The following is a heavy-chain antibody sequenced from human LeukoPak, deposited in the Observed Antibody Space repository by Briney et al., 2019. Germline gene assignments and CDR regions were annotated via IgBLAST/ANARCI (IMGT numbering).Heavy chain of an antibody. CDR1: GGSFSGYY. CDR3: ARDITMVRGVISSYYYGMDV. D-gene: IGHD3-10*01. J-gene: IGHJ6*02. Sequence: SETLSLTCAVYGGSFSGYYWSWIRQPPGKGLEWIGEINHSGSTNYNPSLKSRVTMSVDTSKNQFSLKLSSVTAADTAVYYCARDITMVRGVISSYYYGMDVWGQGTTVTVSS. CDR2: INHSGST. V-gene: IGHV4-34*01.